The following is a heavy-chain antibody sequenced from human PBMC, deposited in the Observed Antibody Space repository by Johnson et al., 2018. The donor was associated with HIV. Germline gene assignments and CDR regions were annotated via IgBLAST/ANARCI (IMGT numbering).Heavy chain of an antibody. CDR1: GFTFSSYG. CDR2: IRYDGSNK. CDR3: ASLYSGYDNDAFDI. J-gene: IGHJ3*02. V-gene: IGHV3-30*02. Sequence: QVQLVESGGGVVQPGRSLRVSCAASGFTFSSYGMHWARQAPGKGLEWVAFIRYDGSNKYYADSVKGRFTISRDNSKNTLYLQMNSLRAEDTAVYYCASLYSGYDNDAFDIWGQGTMVTVSS. D-gene: IGHD5-12*01.